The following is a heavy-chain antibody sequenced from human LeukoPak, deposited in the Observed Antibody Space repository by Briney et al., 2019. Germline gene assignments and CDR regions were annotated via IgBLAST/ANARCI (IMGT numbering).Heavy chain of an antibody. V-gene: IGHV4-34*01. J-gene: IGHJ4*02. Sequence: SETLSVTCAVYGGSFSGYYWSWIRQPPGKGLEWIGEINHSGSTYYSPSLKSRVTVSVDTSKNEFSLKLSSVTAADTAVYFCARGIVGSRDFYFRYYFDYWGQGTLVTVSS. D-gene: IGHD3/OR15-3a*01. CDR2: INHSGST. CDR3: ARGIVGSRDFYFRYYFDY. CDR1: GGSFSGYY.